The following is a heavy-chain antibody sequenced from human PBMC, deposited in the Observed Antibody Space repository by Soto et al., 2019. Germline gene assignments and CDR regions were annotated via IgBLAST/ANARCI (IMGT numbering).Heavy chain of an antibody. Sequence: PSETLSLTCTVSGGSISSYYWSWIRQHPGKGLEWIGYIYYSGSTNYNPSLKSRVTISVDTSKNQFSLKLSSVTAADTAVYYCARVTGGATFDYWGQGTLVTVSS. CDR3: ARVTGGATFDY. CDR2: IYYSGST. CDR1: GGSISSYY. J-gene: IGHJ4*02. V-gene: IGHV4-59*01. D-gene: IGHD1-26*01.